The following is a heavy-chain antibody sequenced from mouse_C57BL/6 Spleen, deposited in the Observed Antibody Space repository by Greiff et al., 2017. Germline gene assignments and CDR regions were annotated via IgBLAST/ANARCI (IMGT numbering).Heavy chain of an antibody. CDR2: ISSGGSYT. J-gene: IGHJ3*01. CDR3: ARGYITTAPAWFAY. CDR1: GFTFSSYG. D-gene: IGHD1-1*01. Sequence: EVQGVESGGDLVKPGGSLKLSCAASGFTFSSYGMSWVRQTPDKRLEWVATISSGGSYTYYPDSVKGRFTISRDNAKNTLYLQMSSLKSEDTAMYYCARGYITTAPAWFAYWGQGTLVTVSA. V-gene: IGHV5-6*01.